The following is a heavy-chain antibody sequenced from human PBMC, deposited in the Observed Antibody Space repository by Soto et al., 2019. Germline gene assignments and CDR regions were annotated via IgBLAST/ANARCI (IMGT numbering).Heavy chain of an antibody. CDR3: ARGAADTAMVDS. CDR1: GGSIRSYY. Sequence: LSLTCTVSGGSIRSYYWTWIRQPPGKGLEWLGYIFYSGSTFYNPSLKSRVTISIHTSKSQFSLQLTSVTAADTAVYYCARGAADTAMVDSWGQRTLVTVSS. D-gene: IGHD5-18*01. V-gene: IGHV4-59*01. J-gene: IGHJ4*02. CDR2: IFYSGST.